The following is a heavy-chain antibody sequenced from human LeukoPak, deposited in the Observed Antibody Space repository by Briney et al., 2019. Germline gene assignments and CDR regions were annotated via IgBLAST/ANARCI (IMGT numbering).Heavy chain of an antibody. CDR3: AKGPAMVRGTFDP. Sequence: GGSLRLSCATSEFTFSSYAMSWVRQAPGKGLEWVSSISGSGGNTYYADSVKGRFTISRDYSKNTLYLQMNSLRTEETAVYCCAKGPAMVRGTFDPWGQGTLVTVSS. J-gene: IGHJ5*02. CDR1: EFTFSSYA. CDR2: ISGSGGNT. D-gene: IGHD3-10*01. V-gene: IGHV3-23*01.